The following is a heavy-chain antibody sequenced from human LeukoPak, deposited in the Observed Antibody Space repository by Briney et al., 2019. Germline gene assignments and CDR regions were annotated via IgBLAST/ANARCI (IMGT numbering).Heavy chain of an antibody. CDR3: ARGTGSFDY. CDR1: GDSFSSNSAA. J-gene: IGHJ4*02. CDR2: TYYRSNYYN. V-gene: IGHV6-1*01. Sequence: SQTLSLTCAISGDSFSSNSAAWNRFRQSPSRGLEWLGRTYYRSNYYNDYAVSVKSRITINPDTSKNQFSLQLNSVTPEDTAVYYCARGTGSFDYWGQGTLVTVSS.